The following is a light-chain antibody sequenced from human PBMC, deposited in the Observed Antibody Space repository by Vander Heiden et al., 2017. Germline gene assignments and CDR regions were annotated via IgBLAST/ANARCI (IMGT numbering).Light chain of an antibody. CDR1: SSNIGAGYD. V-gene: IGLV1-40*01. Sequence: QSVLTPPPSVSGAPRQRVTISCTGSSSNIGAGYDVHWYQQLPGTAPKLLIYGNSNRPSGVPDRFSGSKSGTSASLAITGLQAEDEADYYCQSYDSSLSGSVFGGGTKLTVL. CDR3: QSYDSSLSGSV. CDR2: GNS. J-gene: IGLJ2*01.